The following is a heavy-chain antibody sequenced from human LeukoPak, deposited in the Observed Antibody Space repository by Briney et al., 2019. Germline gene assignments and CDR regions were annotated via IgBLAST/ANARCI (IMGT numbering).Heavy chain of an antibody. CDR2: IWYDGSNK. CDR1: GFTFSNYG. V-gene: IGHV3-33*01. CDR3: ARVQVAANTDYWYFDL. Sequence: PEGSLRLSCAASGFTFSNYGIHWVRQAPGKGLEWVAVIWYDGSNKYYADSVKGRFTISRDNSKNTLYLQMSSLRAEDTAVYYCARVQVAANTDYWYFDLWGRGTLVLVSS. D-gene: IGHD2-15*01. J-gene: IGHJ2*01.